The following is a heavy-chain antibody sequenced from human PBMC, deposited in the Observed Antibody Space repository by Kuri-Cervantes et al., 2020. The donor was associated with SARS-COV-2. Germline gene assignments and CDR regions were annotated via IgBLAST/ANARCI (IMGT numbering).Heavy chain of an antibody. J-gene: IGHJ3*01. Sequence: GSLRLSCAVYGGSFSGYYWSWIRQPPGKGLEWIGSIFHDGNVFYNPSLKSRVTISVDTSKNQFSLKLDSVTAADTSLYYCARHEGYISGWLVAFDVWGQGTMVTVSS. CDR2: IFHDGNV. CDR1: GGSFSGYY. V-gene: IGHV4-34*12. CDR3: ARHEGYISGWLVAFDV. D-gene: IGHD6-19*01.